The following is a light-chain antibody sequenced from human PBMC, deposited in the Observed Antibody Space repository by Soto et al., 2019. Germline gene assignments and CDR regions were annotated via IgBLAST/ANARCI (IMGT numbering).Light chain of an antibody. CDR2: SNS. J-gene: IGLJ3*02. CDR3: QSYDNSLSASV. V-gene: IGLV1-40*01. Sequence: QSVLTQPPSVSGAPGQRVTISCTGTSSNTGAGSDVHWYQQHPGTAPKYLIYSNSNRPSGVPDRFSGSKSGSSASLAISGLQAEDEADYYCQSYDNSLSASVFGGGTKVTVL. CDR1: SSNTGAGSD.